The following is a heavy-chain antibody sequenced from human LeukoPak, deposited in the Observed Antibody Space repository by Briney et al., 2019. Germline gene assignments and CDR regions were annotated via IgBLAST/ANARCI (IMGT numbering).Heavy chain of an antibody. CDR3: AKGHSSGWYYFDY. Sequence: GVSLRLSCAASGFTFSSYGMHWVRQAPGKGLEWVAVISYHGSNKYYADSVKGRFTISRDNSKNTLYLQMNSLRAEDTAMYYCAKGHSSGWYYFDYWGQGTLVTVSS. D-gene: IGHD6-19*01. CDR1: GFTFSSYG. CDR2: ISYHGSNK. J-gene: IGHJ4*02. V-gene: IGHV3-30*18.